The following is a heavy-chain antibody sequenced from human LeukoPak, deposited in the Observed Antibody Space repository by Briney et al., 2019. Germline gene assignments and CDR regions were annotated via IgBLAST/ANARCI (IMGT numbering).Heavy chain of an antibody. Sequence: ASVKVSCKASGYTFTGYYMHWVRQAPGQGLEWMGWINPNSGGTNYAQKFQGRVTMTRDTSISTAYMELSRLRSDDAAVYYCARADHQPPTVSSSGQYYYYYYMDVWGKGTTVTVSS. V-gene: IGHV1-2*02. J-gene: IGHJ6*03. CDR1: GYTFTGYY. CDR3: ARADHQPPTVSSSGQYYYYYYMDV. CDR2: INPNSGGT. D-gene: IGHD6-19*01.